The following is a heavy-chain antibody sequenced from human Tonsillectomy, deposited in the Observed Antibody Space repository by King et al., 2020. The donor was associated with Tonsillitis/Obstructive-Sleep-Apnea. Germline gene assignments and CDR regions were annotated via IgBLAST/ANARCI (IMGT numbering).Heavy chain of an antibody. CDR2: IYYSGST. CDR1: GGSISSYY. CDR3: ARRPRDSSGYYFDY. D-gene: IGHD3-22*01. V-gene: IGHV4-59*08. Sequence: QMQLQESGPGLVEPSETLSLTCTVSGGSISSYYWSWIRQPPGKGLEWIGYIYYSGSTNYNPSLKSRVTISVDTSKNQFSLKLSSVTAADTAVYYCARRPRDSSGYYFDYWGQGTLVTVSS. J-gene: IGHJ4*02.